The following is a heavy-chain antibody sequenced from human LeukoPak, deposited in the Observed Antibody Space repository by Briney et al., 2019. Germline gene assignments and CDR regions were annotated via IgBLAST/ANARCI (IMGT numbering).Heavy chain of an antibody. D-gene: IGHD3-10*01. CDR2: ISSSGSTI. V-gene: IGHV3-48*04. Sequence: PGGSLRLSCAASGFTFSSYGMHWVRQAPGKGLEWVSYISSSGSTIYYADSVKGRFTISRDNTKNSLYLQMNSLRAEDTAVYYCARGTVTGITMVRGVGAGYGMDVWGQGTTVTVSS. CDR3: ARGTVTGITMVRGVGAGYGMDV. CDR1: GFTFSSYG. J-gene: IGHJ6*02.